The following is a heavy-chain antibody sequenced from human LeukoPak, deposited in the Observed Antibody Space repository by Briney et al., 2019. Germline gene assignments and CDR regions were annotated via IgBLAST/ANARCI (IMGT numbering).Heavy chain of an antibody. CDR2: ISGSGGSA. J-gene: IGHJ4*02. Sequence: GGSLRLSCAASGFTFSSYAMSWVRQAPGKGLEWVSAISGSGGSAYYADSVKGRFTISRDNSKNTLYLQMNSLRAEDTAVYYCAKDLENPDLGIFDYWGQGTLVTVSS. CDR3: AKDLENPDLGIFDY. CDR1: GFTFSSYA. V-gene: IGHV3-23*01. D-gene: IGHD7-27*01.